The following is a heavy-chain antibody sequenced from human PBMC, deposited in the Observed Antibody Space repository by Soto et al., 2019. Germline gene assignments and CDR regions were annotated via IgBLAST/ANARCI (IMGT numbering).Heavy chain of an antibody. J-gene: IGHJ3*02. D-gene: IGHD3-22*01. Sequence: XESLTISCKGSGYSFTSYWIGWVRQMPGKGLEWMGIIYPGDSDTRYSPSFQGQVTISADKSISTAYLQWSSLKASDTAMYYCAGWLLPTTPDAFDIWGQGTMVTVSS. CDR3: AGWLLPTTPDAFDI. V-gene: IGHV5-51*01. CDR2: IYPGDSDT. CDR1: GYSFTSYW.